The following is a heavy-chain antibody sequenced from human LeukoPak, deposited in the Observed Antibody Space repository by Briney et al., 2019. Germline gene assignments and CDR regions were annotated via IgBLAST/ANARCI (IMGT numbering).Heavy chain of an antibody. J-gene: IGHJ4*02. CDR2: ISYDGSNK. CDR1: GFTFSSYA. V-gene: IGHV3-30*04. CDR3: AKGLSGSGDY. D-gene: IGHD3-10*01. Sequence: PGGSLRLSCAASGFTFSSYAMHWVRQAPGKGLEWVALISYDGSNKYYADSVKGRFTISRDNSKNMLYLQMNSLRGEDTAVYYCAKGLSGSGDYWGQGTLVTVSS.